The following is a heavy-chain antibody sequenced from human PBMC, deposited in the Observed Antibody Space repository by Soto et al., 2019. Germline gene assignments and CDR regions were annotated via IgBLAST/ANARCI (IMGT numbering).Heavy chain of an antibody. CDR2: IYYSGST. V-gene: IGHV4-31*02. D-gene: IGHD6-19*01. J-gene: IGHJ4*02. CDR1: GGSISSGGYY. Sequence: LSLTCTVSGGSISSGGYYWSWIRQHTGKGLEWIGYIYYSGSTYYNPSLKSRVTISVDTSKNQFSLKLSSVTAADTAVYYCARGLQYHTGYSSGWSFDYWGQGTLVTVSS. CDR3: ARGLQYHTGYSSGWSFDY.